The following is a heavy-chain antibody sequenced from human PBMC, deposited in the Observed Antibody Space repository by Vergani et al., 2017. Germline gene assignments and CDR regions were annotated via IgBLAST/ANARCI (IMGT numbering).Heavy chain of an antibody. Sequence: VQLVESGGGVVQPGRSLRLSCAASGFTFSSYSMNWVRQAPGKGLEWVSSISSSSSYIYYADSVKGRFTISRDNAKNSLYLQMNSLRAEDTAVYYCARDKVVITLLGYGMDVWGQGTTVTVSS. CDR1: GFTFSSYS. V-gene: IGHV3-21*01. D-gene: IGHD3-22*01. CDR3: ARDKVVITLLGYGMDV. CDR2: ISSSSSYI. J-gene: IGHJ6*02.